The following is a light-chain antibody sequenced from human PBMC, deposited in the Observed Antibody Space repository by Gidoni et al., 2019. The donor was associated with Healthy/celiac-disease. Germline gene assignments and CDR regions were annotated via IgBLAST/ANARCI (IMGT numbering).Light chain of an antibody. CDR3: QQYDNLPPL. CDR2: DAS. J-gene: IGKJ4*01. V-gene: IGKV1-33*01. CDR1: QDISNY. Sequence: DIQMTQSPSSLSASVGDRVTITCQASQDISNYLHWYQQKPGKAPKLLIYDASNLETGVPSRFSGSGSGTDFTFTISSLQPEDIATYYCQQYDNLPPLFGGGTKVEIK.